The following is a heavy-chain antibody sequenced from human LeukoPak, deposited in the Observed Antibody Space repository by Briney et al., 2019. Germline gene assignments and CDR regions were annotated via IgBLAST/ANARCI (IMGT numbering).Heavy chain of an antibody. CDR2: IKEDGSQK. CDR1: GFTFSNYW. Sequence: GGSLRLSCVASGFTFSNYWMSWVGQAPGNGLEWVANIKEDGSQKYYVDSVKGRFTISRDNAKNFLYLQMNSLRAEDTAVYYCARQVGVDDAFDIWGQGTMVTISS. J-gene: IGHJ3*02. D-gene: IGHD1-26*01. CDR3: ARQVGVDDAFDI. V-gene: IGHV3-7*01.